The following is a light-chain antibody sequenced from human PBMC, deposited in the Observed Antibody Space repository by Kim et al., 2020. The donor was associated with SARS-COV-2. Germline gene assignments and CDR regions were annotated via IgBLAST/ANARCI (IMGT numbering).Light chain of an antibody. CDR1: KLGDKY. CDR3: QAWDSSTVV. Sequence: GSPGQTGSITCSGDKLGDKYACWYQQKPGQSPVLGIYQDSKRPSGIPERFSGSNSGNTATLTISGTQAMDEADYYCQAWDSSTVVFGGGTQLTVL. J-gene: IGLJ3*02. CDR2: QDS. V-gene: IGLV3-1*01.